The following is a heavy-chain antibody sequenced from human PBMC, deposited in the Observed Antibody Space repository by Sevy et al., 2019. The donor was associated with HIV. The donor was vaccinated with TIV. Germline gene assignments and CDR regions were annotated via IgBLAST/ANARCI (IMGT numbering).Heavy chain of an antibody. V-gene: IGHV3-7*01. Sequence: GGSLRLSCAASGFDFSIYSMSWVRQAPGKGLEWVANIKGDGSDKHYVDSVEGRFTISRDNAKNLLYLQMNSLRVEDTAVYYCAHETFGRFESWGQGTLVTVSS. CDR3: AHETFGRFES. D-gene: IGHD3-16*01. CDR1: GFDFSIYS. J-gene: IGHJ4*02. CDR2: IKGDGSDK.